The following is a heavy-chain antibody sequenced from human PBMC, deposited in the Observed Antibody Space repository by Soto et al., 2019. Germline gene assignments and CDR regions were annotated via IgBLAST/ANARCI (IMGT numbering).Heavy chain of an antibody. CDR1: GGSSSSCSNY. V-gene: IGHV4-39*01. CDR3: ARHSGHISFDY. D-gene: IGHD5-12*01. Sequence: SESLSLTCTVSGGSSSSCSNYWGWIRQPPGKRLLWIGSIYYSGSTYYNPSLKSRVTISVDTSKNQFTLKLSSVTAADTAVYYCARHSGHISFDYWGQGTLVT. J-gene: IGHJ4*01. CDR2: IYYSGST.